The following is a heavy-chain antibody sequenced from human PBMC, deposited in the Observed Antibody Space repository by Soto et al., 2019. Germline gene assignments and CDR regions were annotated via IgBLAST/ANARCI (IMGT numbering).Heavy chain of an antibody. CDR3: AKYGGMGQLVVWGPYRNNWFDP. CDR2: ISGSGGST. D-gene: IGHD3-16*01. V-gene: IGHV3-23*01. CDR1: GFTFSSYA. J-gene: IGHJ5*02. Sequence: GGSLRLSCAASGFTFSSYAMSWVRQAPGKGLEWVSAISGSGGSTYYADSVKGRFTISRDNSKNTLYLQMNSLRAEDTAVYYCAKYGGMGQLVVWGPYRNNWFDPWGQGTLVTVSS.